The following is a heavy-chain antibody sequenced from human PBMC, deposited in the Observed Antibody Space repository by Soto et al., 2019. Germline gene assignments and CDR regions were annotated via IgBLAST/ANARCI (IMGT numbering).Heavy chain of an antibody. D-gene: IGHD3-22*01. J-gene: IGHJ6*02. Sequence: EVQLVESGGGLVQPGGSLRLSCAASGFTFSSYWMQWVRQAPGKGLVWVSRINSDGSSTSYADSVKGRFTISRDNAKNTLYLQMNSLRAEDTAVYYCARDRVTMIVVNGMDVWGQVTTVTVSS. CDR3: ARDRVTMIVVNGMDV. CDR1: GFTFSSYW. CDR2: INSDGSST. V-gene: IGHV3-74*01.